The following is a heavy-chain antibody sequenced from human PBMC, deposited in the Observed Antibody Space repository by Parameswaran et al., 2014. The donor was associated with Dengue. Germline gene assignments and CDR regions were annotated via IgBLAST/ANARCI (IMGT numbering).Heavy chain of an antibody. CDR3: ASHDY. V-gene: IGHV4-4*02. J-gene: IGHJ4*02. CDR2: INHSGST. Sequence: RWIRQPPGKGLEWIGEINHSGSTNYNPSLKSRVTISVDKSKNQFSLKLSPVTAADTAVYYCASHDYWGQGTLVTVSS.